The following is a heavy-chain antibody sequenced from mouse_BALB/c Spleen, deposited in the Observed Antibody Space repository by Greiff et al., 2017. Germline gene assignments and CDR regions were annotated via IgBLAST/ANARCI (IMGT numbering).Heavy chain of an antibody. Sequence: VHVKQSGPELVKPGASVKIPCKASGYTFTDYNMDWVKQSHGKSLEWIGDINPNNGGTIYNQKFKGKATLTVDKSSSTAYMELRSLTSEDTAVYYCARTYGSSWFAYWGQGTLVTVSA. D-gene: IGHD1-1*01. J-gene: IGHJ3*01. CDR1: GYTFTDYN. CDR2: INPNNGGT. V-gene: IGHV1-18*01. CDR3: ARTYGSSWFAY.